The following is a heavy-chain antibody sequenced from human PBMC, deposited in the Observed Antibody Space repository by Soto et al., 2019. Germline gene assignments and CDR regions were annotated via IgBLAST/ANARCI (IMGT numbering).Heavy chain of an antibody. D-gene: IGHD6-13*01. V-gene: IGHV4-4*02. Sequence: SETLSLTCAVSGGSISSSNWWSWVRHPPGKGLEWIGEIYHSGSTNYNPSLKSRVTISVDKSKNQFSLKLSSVTAADTAVYYCARAQLPFSWGPNFDYWGQGTLVT. J-gene: IGHJ4*02. CDR3: ARAQLPFSWGPNFDY. CDR1: GGSISSSNW. CDR2: IYHSGST.